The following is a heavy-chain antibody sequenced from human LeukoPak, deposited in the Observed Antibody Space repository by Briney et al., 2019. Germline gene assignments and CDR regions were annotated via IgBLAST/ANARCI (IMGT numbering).Heavy chain of an antibody. J-gene: IGHJ3*02. CDR2: IYSGGST. CDR3: AADYGGKEAFDI. Sequence: PGGSLRLSCAASGFTVSSNYMSWVRQAPGKGLEWVSVIYSGGSTYYADSVKGRFTISRDNSKNTLYLQMGSLRAEDMAVYYCAADYGGKEAFDIWGQGTMVTVSS. D-gene: IGHD4-23*01. V-gene: IGHV3-66*01. CDR1: GFTVSSNY.